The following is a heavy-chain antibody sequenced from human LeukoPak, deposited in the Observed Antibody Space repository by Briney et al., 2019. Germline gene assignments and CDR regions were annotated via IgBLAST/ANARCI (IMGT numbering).Heavy chain of an antibody. CDR2: INHSGST. V-gene: IGHV4-34*01. Sequence: SETLSLTCAVYGGSFSGYYWSWIRQPPGKGLEWIGEINHSGSTNYNPSLKSRVTISVDTSKNQFSLKLSSVTAADTAVYYCARVEYDYVWGSYRYKGLDYWGQGTLVTVSS. CDR1: GGSFSGYY. J-gene: IGHJ4*02. D-gene: IGHD3-16*02. CDR3: ARVEYDYVWGSYRYKGLDY.